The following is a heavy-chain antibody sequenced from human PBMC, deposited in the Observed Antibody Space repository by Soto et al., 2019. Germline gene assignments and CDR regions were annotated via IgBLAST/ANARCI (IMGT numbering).Heavy chain of an antibody. Sequence: SGPTLVNPTQTLTLTCTFSGFSLSTSGVGVGWIRQPPGKALEWLALIYWNDDKRYSPSLKSRLTITKDTSKNQVVLTMTNMDPVDTATYYCAHRLPPVVPAAAGYVWFDPWGQGTLVTVS. CDR2: IYWNDDK. D-gene: IGHD2-2*01. J-gene: IGHJ5*02. V-gene: IGHV2-5*01. CDR1: GFSLSTSGVG. CDR3: AHRLPPVVPAAAGYVWFDP.